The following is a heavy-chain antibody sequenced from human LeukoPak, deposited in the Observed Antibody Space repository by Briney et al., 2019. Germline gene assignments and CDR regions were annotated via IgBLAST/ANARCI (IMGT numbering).Heavy chain of an antibody. CDR2: IYTSGST. Sequence: SETLSLTCTVSGGSISSYYWSWIRQPAGKGLEWIGRIYTSGSTNYNPSLKSRVTISVDTSKNQFSLKLSSVTAADTAVYYCATGALSGGQDYWGQGTLVTVSS. V-gene: IGHV4-4*07. CDR1: GGSISSYY. D-gene: IGHD7-27*01. CDR3: ATGALSGGQDY. J-gene: IGHJ4*02.